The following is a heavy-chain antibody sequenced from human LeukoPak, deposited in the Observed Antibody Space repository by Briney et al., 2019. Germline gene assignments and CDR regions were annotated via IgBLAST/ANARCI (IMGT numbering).Heavy chain of an antibody. J-gene: IGHJ1*01. Sequence: KPSQTLSLTCTVSGGSISSGGYYWSWIRQHPGKGLEWIGYIYYSGSTYYNPSLKSRVTISVDTSKNQFSLKLSSVTAADTAVYYCAWGRIGYYYDSSGPTFQHWGQGTLVTVSS. CDR1: GGSISSGGYY. CDR3: AWGRIGYYYDSSGPTFQH. D-gene: IGHD3-22*01. V-gene: IGHV4-31*03. CDR2: IYYSGST.